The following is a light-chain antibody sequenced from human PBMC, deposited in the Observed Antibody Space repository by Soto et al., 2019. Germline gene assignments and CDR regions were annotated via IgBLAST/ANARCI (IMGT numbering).Light chain of an antibody. Sequence: EIVLTQSPGTLSLSPGERATLSCRASQTISSYLDWYQHKPGQAPRLLIYDASSRATDIPDRFSGSGSGTDFTLTIGRLEPEDFVVYCCEEYFSSPPYGFGQGTNLEI. CDR2: DAS. J-gene: IGKJ2*03. CDR3: EEYFSSPPYG. CDR1: QTISSY. V-gene: IGKV3-20*01.